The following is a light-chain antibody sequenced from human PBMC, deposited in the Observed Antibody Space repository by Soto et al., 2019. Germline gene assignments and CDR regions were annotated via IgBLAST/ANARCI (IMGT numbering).Light chain of an antibody. CDR2: SNN. J-gene: IGLJ3*02. CDR1: SSNIGSNT. CDR3: AAWDDSLKGGV. V-gene: IGLV1-44*01. Sequence: QSVLTQPPSASGTPGQRFTISCSGSSSNIGSNTVNWYKQLPGTAPKLLIYSNNQRPSGVPDRFSGSKSGTSASLAISGLQSEDEADYDWAAWDDSLKGGVCGGGT.